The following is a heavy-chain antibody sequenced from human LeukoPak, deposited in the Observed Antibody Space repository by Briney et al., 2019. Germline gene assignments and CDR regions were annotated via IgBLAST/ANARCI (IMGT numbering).Heavy chain of an antibody. V-gene: IGHV3-30*01. J-gene: IGHJ5*02. CDR2: ISYDGSNK. Sequence: PGGSLRLSCAASGFTFSSYAMHWVRQAPGKGLEWVAVISYDGSNKYYADSVKGRFTISRDNSKNTLYLQMNSLRSEDTAVYYCARDKGMNAHFDPWGQGTLVTVSS. CDR1: GFTFSSYA. D-gene: IGHD2-2*01. CDR3: ARDKGMNAHFDP.